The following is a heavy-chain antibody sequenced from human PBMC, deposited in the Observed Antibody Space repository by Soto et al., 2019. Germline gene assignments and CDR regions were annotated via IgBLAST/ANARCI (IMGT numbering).Heavy chain of an antibody. D-gene: IGHD2-2*02. CDR1: GGTFSSYT. J-gene: IGHJ6*03. Sequence: QVQLVQSGAEVTKPGSSVKVSCKASGGTFSSYTISRVRQAPGQGLEWMGRIIPILGIANYAQKSQGRVTNAADKSTSTAYMEVSSLRSEDTSVYYCARDGGHYWSSTSCNNYYMDVWGKGSTVTVAS. V-gene: IGHV1-69*08. CDR2: IIPILGIA. CDR3: ARDGGHYWSSTSCNNYYMDV.